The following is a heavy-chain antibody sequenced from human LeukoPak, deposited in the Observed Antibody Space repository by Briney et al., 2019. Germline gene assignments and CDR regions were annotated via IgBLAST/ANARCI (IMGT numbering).Heavy chain of an antibody. J-gene: IGHJ4*02. CDR2: ISSDGSST. CDR3: ARDTSYYYDSSGYYPPDY. D-gene: IGHD3-22*01. V-gene: IGHV3-74*01. Sequence: GGSLRLSCAASGFSFSSYWMNWVRQAPGKGLVWVSRISSDGSSTNYADSVKGRFTISRDNSKNTLYLQMNSLRAEDTAVYYCARDTSYYYDSSGYYPPDYWGQGTLVTVSS. CDR1: GFSFSSYW.